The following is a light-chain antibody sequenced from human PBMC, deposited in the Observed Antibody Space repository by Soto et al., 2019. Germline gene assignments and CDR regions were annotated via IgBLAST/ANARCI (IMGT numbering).Light chain of an antibody. Sequence: DIQMTQSPSSLSASVGDRVTLTCRASQDIGINLGWFQQKPGKAPKRLIYVASSLQSGVPSRFSGSGSGTEFTFTISSLQPEDFASYFCLQHNAYPWTFGQGTKVEV. J-gene: IGKJ1*01. CDR2: VAS. CDR1: QDIGIN. CDR3: LQHNAYPWT. V-gene: IGKV1-17*01.